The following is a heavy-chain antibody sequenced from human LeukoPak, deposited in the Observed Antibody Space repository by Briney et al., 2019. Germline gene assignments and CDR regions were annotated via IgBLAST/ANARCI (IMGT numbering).Heavy chain of an antibody. J-gene: IGHJ3*01. V-gene: IGHV3-13*01. CDR3: AIEGWYSDAFDF. CDR2: IGTAGDT. Sequence: GGSLRLSCAASGFTFSSYGMHWVRQATGKGLEWVSAIGTAGDTYYPGSVKGRFTISRENAKNSLYLQMNSLRAGDTAVYYCAIEGWYSDAFDFWGQGTMVTVSS. CDR1: GFTFSSYG. D-gene: IGHD6-19*01.